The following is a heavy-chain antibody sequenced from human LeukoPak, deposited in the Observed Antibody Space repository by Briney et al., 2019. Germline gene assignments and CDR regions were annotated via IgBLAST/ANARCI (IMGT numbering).Heavy chain of an antibody. D-gene: IGHD5-12*01. CDR1: GGTFSSYT. Sequence: SVKVSCKASGGTFSSYTISWVRQAPGQGLEWMGRIIPILGIANYAQKFQGRVTITADKSTNTAYMELSSLRSEDTAVCYCARVDIVATIDELGSAFDIWGQGTMVTVSS. CDR2: IIPILGIA. J-gene: IGHJ3*02. CDR3: ARVDIVATIDELGSAFDI. V-gene: IGHV1-69*02.